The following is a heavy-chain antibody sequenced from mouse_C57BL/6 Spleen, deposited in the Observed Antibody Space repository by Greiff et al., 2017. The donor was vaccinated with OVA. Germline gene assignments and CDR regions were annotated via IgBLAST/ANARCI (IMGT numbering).Heavy chain of an antibody. J-gene: IGHJ1*03. CDR2: ISYDGSN. CDR1: GYSITSGYY. CDR3: AREGDITTVVARYWYFDV. D-gene: IGHD1-1*01. V-gene: IGHV3-6*01. Sequence: VQLKESGPGLVKPSQSLSLTCSVTGYSITSGYYWNWIRQFPGNKLEWMGYISYDGSNNYNPSLKNRISITRDTSKNQFFLKLNSVTTEDTATYYCAREGDITTVVARYWYFDVWGTGTTVTVSS.